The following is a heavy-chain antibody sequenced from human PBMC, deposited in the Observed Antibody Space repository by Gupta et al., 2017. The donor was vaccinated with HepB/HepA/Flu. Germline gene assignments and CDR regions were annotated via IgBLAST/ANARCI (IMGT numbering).Heavy chain of an antibody. CDR2: IIPILNIA. J-gene: IGHJ4*02. D-gene: IGHD5-24*01. V-gene: IGHV1-69*02. CDR1: GGTFSRYT. CDR3: ESDGGYNYIGY. Sequence: QVHLVPSGAEVKKPGSSVTVSCKASGGTFSRYTITWVRQAPGHVLWCMGRIIPILNIASYAQKFQVRVTITADKVTSSAYTAPISMSSEDTAVDDGESDGGYNYIGYWGLGALVTVPT.